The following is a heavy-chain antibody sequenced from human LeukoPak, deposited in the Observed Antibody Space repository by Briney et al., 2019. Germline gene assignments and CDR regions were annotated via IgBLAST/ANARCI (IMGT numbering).Heavy chain of an antibody. CDR1: GFTFSGSA. V-gene: IGHV3-73*01. D-gene: IGHD3-9*01. CDR3: AKINYDILTAGY. Sequence: GGSLRLSCAASGFTFSGSAMHWVRQASGKGLEWVGRIRSKANSYATAYAASVKGRFTISRDDSKNTAYLQMNSLRAEDTAVYYCAKINYDILTAGYWGQGTLVTVSS. CDR2: IRSKANSYAT. J-gene: IGHJ4*02.